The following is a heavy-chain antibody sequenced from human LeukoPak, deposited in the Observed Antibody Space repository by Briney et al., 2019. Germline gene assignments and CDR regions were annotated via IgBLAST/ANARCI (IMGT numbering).Heavy chain of an antibody. V-gene: IGHV3-23*01. D-gene: IGHD3-22*01. J-gene: IGHJ4*02. CDR1: GFTFSSYA. CDR3: ARGWDSSGQIPFFY. Sequence: GGSLRLSGAASGFTFSSYAMSWVRQAPGKGLEWVSAISGGGGSTYYADSVRGRFTMSRDNATNTLYPQMNSLSPEDTAVYYCARGWDSSGQIPFFYWGQGTLVTVSS. CDR2: ISGGGGST.